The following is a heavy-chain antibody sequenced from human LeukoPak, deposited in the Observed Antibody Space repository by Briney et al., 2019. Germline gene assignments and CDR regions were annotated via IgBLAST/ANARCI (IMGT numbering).Heavy chain of an antibody. CDR2: TAFNGSNDDYVT. J-gene: IGHJ3*01. CDR1: GFTFSTYG. CDR3: ARDGGSGWRGTVRF. V-gene: IGHV3-30*03. Sequence: GGSLRLSCAASGFTFSTYGMHWVRQAPGKGLEWVAVTAFNGSNDDYVTSYANSVKGRFTISRDNSKNTLYLQMSSLRAEDTAVYYCARDGGSGWRGTVRFWGQGTMLIVSS. D-gene: IGHD6-19*01.